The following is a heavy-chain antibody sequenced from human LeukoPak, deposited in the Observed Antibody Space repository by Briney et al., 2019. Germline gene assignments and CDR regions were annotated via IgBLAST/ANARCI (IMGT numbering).Heavy chain of an antibody. CDR1: GFTFSSYA. CDR2: ISGSGGST. Sequence: PGGSLRLSCAASGFTFSSYAMSWVRQAPGKGLEWVSAISGSGGSTYYADSVKGRFTISRDNSKNTLYLQMNSLRAEDTAIYYCAKDRSDYSSCDYWGQGTLVTVSS. J-gene: IGHJ4*02. D-gene: IGHD3-22*01. CDR3: AKDRSDYSSCDY. V-gene: IGHV3-23*01.